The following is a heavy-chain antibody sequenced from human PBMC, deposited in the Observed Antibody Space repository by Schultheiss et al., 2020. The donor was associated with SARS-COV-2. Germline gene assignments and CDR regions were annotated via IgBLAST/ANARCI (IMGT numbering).Heavy chain of an antibody. CDR1: GFTFSSYA. D-gene: IGHD2/OR15-2a*01. CDR2: ISGSGGST. V-gene: IGHV3-23*01. CDR3: ARDFSLSYYMDV. J-gene: IGHJ6*03. Sequence: ESLKISCAASGFTFSSYAMSWVRQAPGKGLEWVSAISGSGGSTYYADSVKGRFTISRDNSKNTLYLEMNSLRAEDTAVYYCARDFSLSYYMDVWGKGTTVTVSS.